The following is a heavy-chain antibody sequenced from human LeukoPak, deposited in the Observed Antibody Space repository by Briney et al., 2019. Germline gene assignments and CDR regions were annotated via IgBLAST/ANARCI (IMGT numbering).Heavy chain of an antibody. CDR3: ARGAPLTYYYDSSGYYFGY. CDR2: ISAYKGNT. V-gene: IGHV1-18*01. CDR1: GYTFTSYG. D-gene: IGHD3-22*01. Sequence: VSVKVSCKASGYTFTSYGISWVRQAPGQGLEWMGWISAYKGNTNYAQKLQGRVTMTTDTSTSTAYMELRSLRSDDTAVYYCARGAPLTYYYDSSGYYFGYWGQGTLVTVSS. J-gene: IGHJ4*02.